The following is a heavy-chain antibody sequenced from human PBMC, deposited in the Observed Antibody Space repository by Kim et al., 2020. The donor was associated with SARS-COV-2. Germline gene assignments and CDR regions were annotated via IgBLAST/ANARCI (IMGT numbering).Heavy chain of an antibody. Sequence: GGSLRLSCAASGFTFSTHAMSWVRQAPGKGLEWLSTISSGSATYYADSVKGHLTIFRDNSKNTVYLQMNSLRVEDTAVYYCAKTNPGPEVWGQGTAVTVSS. CDR1: GFTFSTHA. CDR2: ISSGSAT. J-gene: IGHJ6*02. V-gene: IGHV3-23*01. CDR3: AKTNPGPEV.